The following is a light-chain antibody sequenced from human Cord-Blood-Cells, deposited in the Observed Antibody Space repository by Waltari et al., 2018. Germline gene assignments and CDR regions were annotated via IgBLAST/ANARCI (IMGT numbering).Light chain of an antibody. CDR1: QSISSY. V-gene: IGKV1-39*01. CDR3: QQSYSTPHT. J-gene: IGKJ2*01. Sequence: MTQSPSSLSVSVGDRVTITCRASQSISSYLNWYQQKPGKAPKLLIYAASSLQSGVPSRFSGSGSGTDFTLTISSLQPEDFATYYCQQSYSTPHTFGQGTKLEIK. CDR2: AAS.